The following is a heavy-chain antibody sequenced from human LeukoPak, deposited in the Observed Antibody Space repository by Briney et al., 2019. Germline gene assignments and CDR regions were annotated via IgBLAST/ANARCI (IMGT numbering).Heavy chain of an antibody. CDR1: GGSLTYYY. D-gene: IGHD2-21*01. CDR2: IYYSGST. V-gene: IGHV4-59*08. J-gene: IGHJ4*02. CDR3: ARGRWLLDY. Sequence: PSETLSLTCTVSGGSLTYYYWTWIRQSPGRRPKWIGYIYYSGSTHYNPSLKSRVTISVETSKNQFSLKLNSVTAADTAVYYCARGRWLLDYWGQGTLVTVSS.